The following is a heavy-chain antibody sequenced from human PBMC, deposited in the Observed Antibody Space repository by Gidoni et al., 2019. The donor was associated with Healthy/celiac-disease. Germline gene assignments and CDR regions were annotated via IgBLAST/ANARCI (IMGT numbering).Heavy chain of an antibody. J-gene: IGHJ3*02. CDR2: INTKTGNP. D-gene: IGHD6-19*01. CDR3: ARAGHSSGWGDAFDI. CDR1: GYTFTSYA. V-gene: IGHV7-4-1*02. Sequence: GPESKKPGASVKVSCKASGYTFTSYAMNWVRQAPGQGLEWMGWINTKTGNPTYAQGFTGRFVFSLDTSVSTAYLQISSLKAEDTAVYYCARAGHSSGWGDAFDIWGQGTMITVSS.